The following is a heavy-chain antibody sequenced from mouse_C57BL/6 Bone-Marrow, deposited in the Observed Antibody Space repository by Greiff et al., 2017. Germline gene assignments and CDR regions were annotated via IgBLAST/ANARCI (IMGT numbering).Heavy chain of an antibody. Sequence: VQLQQSGPELVKPGASVKIPCKASGYTFTDYNMDWVKQSHGKSLEWIGDINPNNGGTIYNQKFKGKATLTVDKSSSTAYMELRSLTSEDTAVYYCAREGYYGSSYQFAYWGQGTLVTVSA. CDR1: GYTFTDYN. V-gene: IGHV1-18*01. D-gene: IGHD1-1*01. CDR3: AREGYYGSSYQFAY. CDR2: INPNNGGT. J-gene: IGHJ3*01.